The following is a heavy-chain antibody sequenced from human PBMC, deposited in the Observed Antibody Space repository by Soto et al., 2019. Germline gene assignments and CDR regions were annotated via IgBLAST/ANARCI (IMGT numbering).Heavy chain of an antibody. J-gene: IGHJ4*02. V-gene: IGHV4-39*01. CDR3: ARLPSRHLVDY. Sequence: SETLSLTCTVSGSSINSSGYYWGWIRQPPGKGLEWIGSMFYGVSTYYNPSLKSRVAVSVDTSKNQFSLNLRSVTAADTAVYYCARLPSRHLVDYWGQGTLVTVS. CDR1: GSSINSSGYY. CDR2: MFYGVST. D-gene: IGHD3-3*02.